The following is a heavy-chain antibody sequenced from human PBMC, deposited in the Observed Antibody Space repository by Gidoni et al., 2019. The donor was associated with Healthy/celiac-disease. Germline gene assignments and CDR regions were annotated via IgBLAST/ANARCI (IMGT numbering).Heavy chain of an antibody. J-gene: IGHJ4*02. D-gene: IGHD3-16*01. CDR1: GGSFSGYY. CDR3: ARDAWGLSFDY. V-gene: IGHV4-34*01. Sequence: QVQLQQWGAGLLKPSETLSLTCAVYGGSFSGYYWSWIRQPPGKGLELIGEINHSGSTNYNPSLKSRVTISVDTSKNQFSLKLSSVTAADTAVYYCARDAWGLSFDYWGQGTLVTVSS. CDR2: INHSGST.